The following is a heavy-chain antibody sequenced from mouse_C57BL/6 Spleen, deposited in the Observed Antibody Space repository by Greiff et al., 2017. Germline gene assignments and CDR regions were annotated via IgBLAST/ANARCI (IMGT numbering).Heavy chain of an antibody. D-gene: IGHD1-1*01. J-gene: IGHJ2*01. CDR1: GYTFTDYE. V-gene: IGHV1-15*01. Sequence: QVQLQQSGAELVRPGASVTLSCKASGYTFTDYEMHWVKQTPVHGLEWIGAIDPETGGTAYNQKFKGKAILTADKSSSTAYMELRSLTSEDSAVYYCTREGLYYGSSYLFDYWGQGTTLTVSS. CDR3: TREGLYYGSSYLFDY. CDR2: IDPETGGT.